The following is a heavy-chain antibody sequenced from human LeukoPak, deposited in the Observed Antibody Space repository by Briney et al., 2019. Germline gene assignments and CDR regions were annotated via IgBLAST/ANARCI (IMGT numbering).Heavy chain of an antibody. J-gene: IGHJ4*02. CDR1: GYTFTGYY. V-gene: IGHV1-46*01. CDR3: ARDQEGFDY. CDR2: IYPRDGST. Sequence: GASVKVSCKVSGYTFTGYYMHWVRQAPGQGLEWMGMIYPRDGSTSYAQKFQGRVTVTRDTSTSTVHMELSGLRSEDTAVYYCARDQEGFDYWGQGTLVTVSS.